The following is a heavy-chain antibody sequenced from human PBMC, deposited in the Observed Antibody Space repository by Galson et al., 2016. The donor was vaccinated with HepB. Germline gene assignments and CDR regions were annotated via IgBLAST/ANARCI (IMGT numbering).Heavy chain of an antibody. CDR1: GGSISSGGSY. CDR2: MFFSGST. V-gene: IGHV4-31*03. D-gene: IGHD3-3*01. CDR3: ARGGHRGQNYDFWSGYHTGGMDV. Sequence: TLSLTCTVSGGSISSGGSYWSWIRQQPGKGLEWIGYMFFSGSTYYNPSLESRVNISVDASKNQISLKLTPVTGADTAVYYCARGGHRGQNYDFWSGYHTGGMDVWGQGTTVTVSS. J-gene: IGHJ6*02.